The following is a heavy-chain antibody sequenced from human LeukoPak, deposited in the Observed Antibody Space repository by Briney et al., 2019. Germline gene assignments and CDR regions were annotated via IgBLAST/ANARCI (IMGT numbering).Heavy chain of an antibody. D-gene: IGHD1-26*01. CDR3: ARGARGAIDY. V-gene: IGHV4-30-2*01. J-gene: IGHJ4*02. Sequence: SQTLSLTCTVSGGSISSGGYSWSWIRQPPGKGLEWIGYIYHSGSTYYNPSLKSRVTISVDRSKNQFSLKLSSVTAADTAVYYCARGARGAIDYWGQGTLVTVSS. CDR2: IYHSGST. CDR1: GGSISSGGYS.